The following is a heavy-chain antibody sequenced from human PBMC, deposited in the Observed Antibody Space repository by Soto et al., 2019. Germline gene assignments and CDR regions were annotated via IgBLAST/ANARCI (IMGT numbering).Heavy chain of an antibody. V-gene: IGHV2-5*01. CDR1: GFSLSTTGEG. CDR3: ANRRLGDTSPDYNGLDV. D-gene: IGHD1-26*01. J-gene: IGHJ6*02. Sequence: QITLKEAGPTLVKPTQTLTLTCTFSGFSLSTTGEGVFWIRKPPGTAPELLALVHWNDDKRYSPSLRPRLTIRKDTSRNQVVLLLTNLDPVDTGTYYCANRRLGDTSPDYNGLDVCGQGTTVSVSS. CDR2: VHWNDDK.